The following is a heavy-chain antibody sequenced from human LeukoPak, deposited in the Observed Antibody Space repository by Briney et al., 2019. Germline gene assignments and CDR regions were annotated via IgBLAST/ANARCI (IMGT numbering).Heavy chain of an antibody. V-gene: IGHV4-39*01. D-gene: IGHD5-24*01. CDR3: AGRDGYNWDP. CDR1: GGSISSSSYY. CDR2: IYYSGST. Sequence: SETLSLTCTVSGGSISSSSYYWGWIRQPPGKGLEWIGSIYYSGSTYYNPSLKSRVTISVDTSKNQFSLKLSSVTAADTAVYYCAGRDGYNWDPWGQGTLVTVSS. J-gene: IGHJ5*02.